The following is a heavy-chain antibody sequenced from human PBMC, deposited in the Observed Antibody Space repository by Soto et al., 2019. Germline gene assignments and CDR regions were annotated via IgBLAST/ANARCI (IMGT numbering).Heavy chain of an antibody. V-gene: IGHV3-23*01. Sequence: GGSLRLSCAASGFTFSSYAMSWVRQAPGKGLEWVSAISGSGGSTYYADSVKGRFTISRDNSKNTLYLQMNSLETEDTAVYYCTTDVGLQLWFGESYDAFDIWGQGTMVTVSS. D-gene: IGHD3-10*01. J-gene: IGHJ3*02. CDR3: TTDVGLQLWFGESYDAFDI. CDR1: GFTFSSYA. CDR2: ISGSGGST.